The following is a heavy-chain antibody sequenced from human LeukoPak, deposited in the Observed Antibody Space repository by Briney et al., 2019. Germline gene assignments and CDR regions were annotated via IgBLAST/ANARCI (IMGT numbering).Heavy chain of an antibody. J-gene: IGHJ4*02. CDR2: ISNNDGST. V-gene: IGHV3-23*01. CDR3: AKATGNLGN. Sequence: GGSLRLSCAASGFTFSSYSMNWVRQAPGKGLEWVSTISNNDGSTYYADSVKGRFTISRDNSKNTLYLQIYTLTADDTAIYYCAKATGNLGNWGQGTQVTVSS. CDR1: GFTFSSYS. D-gene: IGHD1-1*01.